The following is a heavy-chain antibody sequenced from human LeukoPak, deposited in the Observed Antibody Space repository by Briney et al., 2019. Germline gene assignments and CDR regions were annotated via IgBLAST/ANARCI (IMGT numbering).Heavy chain of an antibody. J-gene: IGHJ6*02. D-gene: IGHD3-16*01. CDR1: GYTFTSYY. CDR3: ARGTGYFETGMIKYKYYGMDV. V-gene: IGHV1-46*01. CDR2: INPNGGST. Sequence: SVKVSCKASGYTFTSYYIHWVRQAPGQGLGWMGIINPNGGSTSYGQRFQGRVTMNRDTSTNIVYMELSSLRSEDTAVYYCARGTGYFETGMIKYKYYGMDVWGQGTTVTVSS.